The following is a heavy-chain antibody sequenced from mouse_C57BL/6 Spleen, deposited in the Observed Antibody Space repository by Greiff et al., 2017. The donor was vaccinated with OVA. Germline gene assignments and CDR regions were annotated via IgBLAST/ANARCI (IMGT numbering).Heavy chain of an antibody. CDR1: GYTFTSYG. CDR3: ARERDGGYFDY. V-gene: IGHV1-81*01. CDR2: IYPRSGNT. Sequence: QVQLKQSGAELARPGASVKLSCKASGYTFTSYGISWVKQRTGQGLEWIGEIYPRSGNTYYNEKFKGKATLTADKSSSTAYMELRSLTSEDSAVYFCARERDGGYFDYWGQGTTLTVSS. D-gene: IGHD2-3*01. J-gene: IGHJ2*01.